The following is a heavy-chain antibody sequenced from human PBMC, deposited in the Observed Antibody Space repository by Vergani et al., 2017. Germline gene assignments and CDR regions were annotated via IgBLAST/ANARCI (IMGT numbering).Heavy chain of an antibody. Sequence: VQLLESGGGLVQPGGSLRLSCAASGFTFTSYGISWVRQAPGQGLEWMGWISAYNGNTNYSQKRQGRVTMTTDTSTSTAYMELRSLRSDDTAVYYCARAFSEFWSGYYNPWGYYYYMDVWGKGTTVTVSS. CDR1: GFTFTSYG. CDR2: ISAYNGNT. CDR3: ARAFSEFWSGYYNPWGYYYYMDV. J-gene: IGHJ6*03. V-gene: IGHV1-18*01. D-gene: IGHD3-3*01.